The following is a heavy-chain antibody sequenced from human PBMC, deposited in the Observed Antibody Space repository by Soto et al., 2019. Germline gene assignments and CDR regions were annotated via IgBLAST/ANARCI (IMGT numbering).Heavy chain of an antibody. CDR2: ISAYNGNT. CDR3: ARSPYSSGWYEYYFDY. V-gene: IGHV1-18*01. D-gene: IGHD6-19*01. J-gene: IGHJ4*02. Sequence: ASVKVSWKASGYTFTSYGISWVRQAPGQGLEWMGWISAYNGNTNYAQKLQGRVTMTTDTSTSTAYMELRSLRSDDTAVYYCARSPYSSGWYEYYFDYWGQGTLVTVSS. CDR1: GYTFTSYG.